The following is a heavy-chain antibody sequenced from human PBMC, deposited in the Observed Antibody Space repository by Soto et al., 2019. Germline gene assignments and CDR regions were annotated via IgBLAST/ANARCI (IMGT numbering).Heavy chain of an antibody. CDR2: INHSGST. V-gene: IGHV4-34*01. J-gene: IGHJ4*02. CDR3: ARGRRLYGSGSYFSFDY. D-gene: IGHD3-10*01. Sequence: SETLSLTCAVYGGSFSGYYWSWIRQPPGKGLEWIGEINHSGSTNYNPSLKSRVTISVDTSKNQFSLKLSSVTAADTAVYYCARGRRLYGSGSYFSFDYWGQGTLVTVSS. CDR1: GGSFSGYY.